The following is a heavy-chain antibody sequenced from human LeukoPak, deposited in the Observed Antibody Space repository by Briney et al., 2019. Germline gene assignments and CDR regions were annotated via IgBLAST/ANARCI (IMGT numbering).Heavy chain of an antibody. CDR3: ARGYGSGSYYTDY. CDR2: ISAYDGNT. J-gene: IGHJ4*02. V-gene: IGHV1-18*04. D-gene: IGHD3-10*01. CDR1: GYTFTAYY. Sequence: GASVKVSCRASGYTFTAYYMHWVRQAPGQGLEWMGWISAYDGNTNYAQKLQGRVTMTTDTSTSTAYMELRSLRSDDTAVYYCARGYGSGSYYTDYWGQGTLVTVSS.